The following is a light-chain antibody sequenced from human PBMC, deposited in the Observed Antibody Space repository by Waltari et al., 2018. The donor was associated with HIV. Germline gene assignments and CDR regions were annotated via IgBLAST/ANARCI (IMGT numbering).Light chain of an antibody. CDR3: QQRTNRPPIT. Sequence: EIVLTQSPAALVLPPGERATLSCGASQSVTTYLAWYQQKFGQPPRLPIYDASTRATGIPARFTGNGSGTDFTLTISSLEPEDFAVYFCQQRTNRPPITFGQGTRLELK. J-gene: IGKJ5*01. V-gene: IGKV3-11*01. CDR2: DAS. CDR1: QSVTTY.